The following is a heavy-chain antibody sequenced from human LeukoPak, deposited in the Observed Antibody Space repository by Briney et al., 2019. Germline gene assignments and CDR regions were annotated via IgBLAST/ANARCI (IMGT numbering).Heavy chain of an antibody. D-gene: IGHD2-8*01. Sequence: PSETLSLTCTVSGGSIIGYYWTWIRQPPGKGLEWIGYIYTSGSTNYNPSLKSRVTISVDTSKNQFSLKLSSVTAADTAMYYCARHPYANWYFDLRGRGTLITVSS. CDR2: IYTSGST. J-gene: IGHJ2*01. CDR1: GGSIIGYY. V-gene: IGHV4-4*09. CDR3: ARHPYANWYFDL.